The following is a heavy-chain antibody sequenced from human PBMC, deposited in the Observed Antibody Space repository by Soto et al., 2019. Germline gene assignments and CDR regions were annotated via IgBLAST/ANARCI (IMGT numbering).Heavy chain of an antibody. CDR2: LCYGGST. CDR3: SRRAPEGFDP. CDR1: GGSISRSSYC. V-gene: IGHV4-39*01. J-gene: IGHJ5*02. Sequence: QLQLQESGPGLVKPSETLSLTCTVSGGSISRSSYCWGWIRQPPGKGLEWIGSLCYGGSTYYSPPLKSRVTISVDTSKNQVSLNLSSVTASETAVYYCSRRAPEGFDPWGQGILV.